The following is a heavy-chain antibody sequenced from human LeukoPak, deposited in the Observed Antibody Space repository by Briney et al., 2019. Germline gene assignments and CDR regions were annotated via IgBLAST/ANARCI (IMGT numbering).Heavy chain of an antibody. CDR2: INANSGVT. J-gene: IGHJ2*01. CDR1: GNMVTGYH. D-gene: IGHD6-25*01. V-gene: IGHV1-2*02. CDR3: ATISSGYWYFDL. Sequence: ASVKVSCKASGNMVTGYHVHWVRQAPGQGLEWMGWINANSGVTNYAQTFQGRVTSTRDTSITTAYMELSRLTSDDTAVYYCATISSGYWYFDLWGRGTLVSVSS.